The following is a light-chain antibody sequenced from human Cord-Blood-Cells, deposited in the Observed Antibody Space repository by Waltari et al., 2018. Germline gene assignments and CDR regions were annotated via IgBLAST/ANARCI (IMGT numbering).Light chain of an antibody. CDR1: LSDVGGYNY. CDR3: SSYTSSSTVV. V-gene: IGLV2-14*01. CDR2: EVS. Sequence: QSALTQPASVSRSPGQSITISCTGTLSDVGGYNYVSWYQQHPGKAPKLMIYEVSNRPSGVSNRFSGSKSGNTASLTISGLQAEDEADYYCSSYTSSSTVVFGGGTKLTVL. J-gene: IGLJ2*01.